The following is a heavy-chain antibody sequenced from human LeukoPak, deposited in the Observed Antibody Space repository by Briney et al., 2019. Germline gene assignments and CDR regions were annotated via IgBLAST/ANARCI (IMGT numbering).Heavy chain of an antibody. CDR2: IYPGDSDT. D-gene: IGHD3-22*01. J-gene: IGHJ4*02. CDR1: GYSFTSCW. Sequence: GESLKISCKGSGYSFTSCWIGWVRQMPGKGLEWMGIIYPGDSDTRYSPSFQGQVTISADKSISTAYLQWSSLKASDTAMYYCARPTYYYDSSGYYTHRVIDYWGQGTLVTVSS. V-gene: IGHV5-51*01. CDR3: ARPTYYYDSSGYYTHRVIDY.